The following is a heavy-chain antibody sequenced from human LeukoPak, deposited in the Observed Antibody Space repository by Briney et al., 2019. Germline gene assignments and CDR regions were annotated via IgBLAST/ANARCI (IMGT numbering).Heavy chain of an antibody. V-gene: IGHV4-4*07. Sequence: PSETLSLTCSVSGGSISSYYWCWIRQPAGKGLEWIGRIHSYEGFNYNPSLRSRVTMSVDTSKNQFSLKLSSVTAADTAVYYCATLRYYYGSGSYSPYYYYGMDVWGQGTTVTVSS. J-gene: IGHJ6*02. CDR2: IHSYEGF. CDR3: ATLRYYYGSGSYSPYYYYGMDV. D-gene: IGHD3-10*01. CDR1: GGSISSYY.